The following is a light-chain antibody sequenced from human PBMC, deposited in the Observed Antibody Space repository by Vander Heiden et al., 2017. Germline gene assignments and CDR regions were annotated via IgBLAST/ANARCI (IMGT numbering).Light chain of an antibody. CDR3: GTWDSSLSAVV. CDR1: SSNIGNNY. CDR2: ENN. Sequence: QSVLTQPPSVSAAPGQKVTISCSGSSSNIGNNYVSWYQHLPGTAPKYLFYENNKRPSGIPDRFSGSKSGTSATLGITGLQTGDEADYYCGTWDSSLSAVVFGGGTKLTVL. J-gene: IGLJ2*01. V-gene: IGLV1-51*02.